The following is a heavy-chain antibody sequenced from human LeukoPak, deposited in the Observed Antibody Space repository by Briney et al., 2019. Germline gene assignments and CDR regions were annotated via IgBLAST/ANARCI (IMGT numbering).Heavy chain of an antibody. V-gene: IGHV1-46*01. CDR3: ASGRIFGPSIHYYYYYGMDV. CDR1: GYTFTSYY. D-gene: IGHD3/OR15-3a*01. CDR2: INPSSGST. J-gene: IGHJ6*02. Sequence: ASVKVSCKASGYTFTSYYMHWVRQAPGQGLEWMGIINPSSGSTSYAQKFQGGVTMTRDTSTSTVYMELSSLRSEDTAVYYCASGRIFGPSIHYYYYYGMDVWGQGTTVTVSS.